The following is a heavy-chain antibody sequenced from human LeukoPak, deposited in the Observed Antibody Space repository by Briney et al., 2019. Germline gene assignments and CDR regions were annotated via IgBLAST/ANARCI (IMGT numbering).Heavy chain of an antibody. CDR2: IIPIFGTA. CDR1: GGTFSSYA. CDR3: ARVPDYYGSGSYYNDRHDAFDI. D-gene: IGHD3-10*01. Sequence: SVKVSCKASGGTFSSYAISWVRQAPGQGLEWMGGIIPIFGTANYAQKFQGRVTITTDESTSTAYMELSSLRSEDTAVYYCARVPDYYGSGSYYNDRHDAFDIWGQGTMVTVSS. V-gene: IGHV1-69*05. J-gene: IGHJ3*02.